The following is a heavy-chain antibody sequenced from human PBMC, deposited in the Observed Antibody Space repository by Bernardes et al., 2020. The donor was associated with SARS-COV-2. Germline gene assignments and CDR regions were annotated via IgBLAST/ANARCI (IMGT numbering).Heavy chain of an antibody. CDR2: ISYEGSIQ. Sequence: GGSLRLSCAASGFTFNNFGMHWVRQAPGKGLEWVAVISYEGSIQYYADSVKGRFTISRDNSKNTLYLQMNSLRAEDTAVYYCARDGRYCSSTSCDAFDIWGQGTMVTVSS. CDR3: ARDGRYCSSTSCDAFDI. CDR1: GFTFNNFG. J-gene: IGHJ3*02. V-gene: IGHV3-30*03. D-gene: IGHD2-2*01.